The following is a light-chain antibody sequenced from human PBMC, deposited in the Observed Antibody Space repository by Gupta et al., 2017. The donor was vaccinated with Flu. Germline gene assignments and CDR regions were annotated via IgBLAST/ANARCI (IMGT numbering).Light chain of an antibody. CDR2: GAS. J-gene: IGKJ2*01. CDR1: QSISTY. CDR3: QQNYIAPPYT. V-gene: IGKV1-39*01. Sequence: DRVTITCRASQSISTYLNWYQQTPGKVPNLLIYGASTLQSGVPPRFSGSGSGTDFTLTISSLQPEDFATYYCQQNYIAPPYTFGQGTKLEI.